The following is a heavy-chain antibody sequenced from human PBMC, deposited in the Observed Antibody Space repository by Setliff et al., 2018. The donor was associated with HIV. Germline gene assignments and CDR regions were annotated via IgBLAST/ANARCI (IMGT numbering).Heavy chain of an antibody. CDR3: ARGGRR. D-gene: IGHD1-26*01. CDR2: ISGTATTI. J-gene: IGHJ4*02. Sequence: GGSLRLSCAASGFTFSDHYMSWIRQAPGKGLEWVSSISGTATTIYSADSVKGRFTISRDNAKNSLFLQMNSLRAEDTAVYYCARGGRRWGQGTLVTVSS. CDR1: GFTFSDHY. V-gene: IGHV3-11*04.